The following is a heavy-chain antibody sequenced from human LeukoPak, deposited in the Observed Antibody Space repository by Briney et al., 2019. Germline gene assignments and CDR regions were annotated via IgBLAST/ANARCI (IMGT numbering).Heavy chain of an antibody. CDR2: ISAYNGNT. D-gene: IGHD3-22*01. CDR3: SVYYYDSSGYGHDAFDI. Sequence: ASVKVSCKASGYTFTSYGISWVRQAPGQGLEWMGWISAYNGNTNYAQKLQGRVTMTTDTSTSTAYMELRSLRSDDTAVYYCSVYYYDSSGYGHDAFDIWGQGTMVTVSS. CDR1: GYTFTSYG. V-gene: IGHV1-18*01. J-gene: IGHJ3*02.